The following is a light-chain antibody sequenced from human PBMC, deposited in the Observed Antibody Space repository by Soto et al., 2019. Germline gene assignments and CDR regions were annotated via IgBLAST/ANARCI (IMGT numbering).Light chain of an antibody. V-gene: IGLV2-14*01. CDR1: SSDVGGYHF. Sequence: QSALTQPASVSGSPGQSITISCTGTSSDVGGYHFVSWYQQYPGKAPKLMIYEVTNRPSGVSNRFSGSKSGNTASLTISALQAEDEAAYYCSSYTVSTTYVFGTGTKVTVL. J-gene: IGLJ1*01. CDR2: EVT. CDR3: SSYTVSTTYV.